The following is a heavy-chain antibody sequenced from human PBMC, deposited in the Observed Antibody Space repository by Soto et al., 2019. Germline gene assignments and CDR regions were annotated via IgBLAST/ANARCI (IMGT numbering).Heavy chain of an antibody. CDR1: GGSISSGDYY. CDR2: IYYSGST. Sequence: PSETLSLTCTVSGGSISSGDYYWSWIRQPPGKGLEWIGYIYYSGSTYYNPSLKSRVTISVDTSKNQFSLKLSSVTAADTAVYYCARVSYSSWFDPWGQRTLVNVSS. D-gene: IGHD1-26*01. J-gene: IGHJ5*02. CDR3: ARVSYSSWFDP. V-gene: IGHV4-30-4*01.